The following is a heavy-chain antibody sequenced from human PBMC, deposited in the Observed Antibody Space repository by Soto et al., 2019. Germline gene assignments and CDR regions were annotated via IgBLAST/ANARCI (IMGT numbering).Heavy chain of an antibody. V-gene: IGHV3-30*18. CDR3: AKGDTAMVFDY. J-gene: IGHJ4*02. CDR2: ISYDGSNK. CDR1: GFTFSSYG. Sequence: GGSLRLSCAASGFTFSSYGMHWVRQAPGKGLEWVAVISYDGSNKYYADSVKGRFTISRDNSKNTLYLQMNSLRAEDTAVYYCAKGDTAMVFDYWGQGTLVTVSS. D-gene: IGHD5-18*01.